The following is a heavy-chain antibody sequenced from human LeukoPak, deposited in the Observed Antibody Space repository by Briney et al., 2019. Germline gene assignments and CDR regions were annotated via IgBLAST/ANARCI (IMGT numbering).Heavy chain of an antibody. CDR2: IYYSGST. Sequence: PSETLSLTCIVSGGSISSSSYYWGWIRQPPGKGLEWIGSIYYSGSTYYNPSLKSRVTMSVDTSKNQFSLKLSSVTAADMAVYYCARHSYIGTNWFDPWGQGTLVTVSS. CDR1: GGSISSSSYY. V-gene: IGHV4-39*01. J-gene: IGHJ5*02. CDR3: ARHSYIGTNWFDP. D-gene: IGHD1-14*01.